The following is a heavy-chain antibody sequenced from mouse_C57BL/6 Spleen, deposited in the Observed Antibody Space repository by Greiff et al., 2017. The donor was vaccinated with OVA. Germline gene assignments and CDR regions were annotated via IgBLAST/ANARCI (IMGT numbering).Heavy chain of an antibody. CDR2: INPNYGTT. CDR3: AREGSPYDGYPYYAMDY. V-gene: IGHV1-39*01. J-gene: IGHJ4*01. CDR1: GYSFTDYN. Sequence: VQLKESGPELVKPGASVKISCKASGYSFTDYNMNWVKQSNGKSLEWIGVINPNYGTTSYNQKFKGKATLTVDQSSSTAYMQLNSLTSEDSAVYYCAREGSPYDGYPYYAMDYWGQGTSVTVSS. D-gene: IGHD2-3*01.